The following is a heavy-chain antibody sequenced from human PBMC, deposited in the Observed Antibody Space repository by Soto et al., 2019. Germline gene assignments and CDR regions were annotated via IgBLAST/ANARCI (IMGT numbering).Heavy chain of an antibody. V-gene: IGHV4-31*03. D-gene: IGHD3-22*01. J-gene: IGHJ6*02. CDR2: IYYSGST. Sequence: QVQLQESGPGLVKPSQTLSLTCTVSGGSISSGGYYWSWIRQHPGKGLEWIGYIYYSGSTYYNPSLKSRFTITVDPSKTQFSLKLSSVTAADTAVYYCARDREYYYDSSGYYPYYYYYGMDVWGQGTTVTVSS. CDR1: GGSISSGGYY. CDR3: ARDREYYYDSSGYYPYYYYYGMDV.